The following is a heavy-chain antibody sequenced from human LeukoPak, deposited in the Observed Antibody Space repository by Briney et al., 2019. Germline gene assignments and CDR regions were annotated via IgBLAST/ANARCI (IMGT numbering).Heavy chain of an antibody. D-gene: IGHD2-15*01. CDR1: GGSISSGDYY. CDR2: IYYSGST. J-gene: IGHJ2*01. CDR3: ARVSRFCSGGSCYPGGYFDL. Sequence: SETLSLTCTVSGGSISSGDYYWSWIRQPPGKGLEWIGYIYYSGSTYYNPSLKSRVTISVDTSKNQFSLKLSSVTAADTAVYYCARVSRFCSGGSCYPGGYFDLWGRGTLVTVSS. V-gene: IGHV4-30-4*01.